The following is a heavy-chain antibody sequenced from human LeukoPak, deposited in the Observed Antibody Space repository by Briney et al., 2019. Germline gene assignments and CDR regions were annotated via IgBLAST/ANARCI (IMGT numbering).Heavy chain of an antibody. J-gene: IGHJ6*02. CDR2: IYTSGST. D-gene: IGHD6-13*01. CDR3: ASTSSSWDYYGMDV. Sequence: SETLSLTCTVSGGSISSYYWSWIRQPAGKGLEWIGRIYTSGSTNYNPSLKSRVTMSVDTSKNQFSLKLSSVTAADMAVYYCASTSSSWDYYGMDVWGQGTTVTVSS. V-gene: IGHV4-4*07. CDR1: GGSISSYY.